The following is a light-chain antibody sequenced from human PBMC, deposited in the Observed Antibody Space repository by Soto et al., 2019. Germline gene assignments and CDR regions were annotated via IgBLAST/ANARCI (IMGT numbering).Light chain of an antibody. J-gene: IGKJ4*01. CDR1: QSVGSY. CDR2: DAF. Sequence: EIVLTQSPATLSLSPGERATLSCRASQSVGSYFAWYQQKPGQAPRLLIYDAFSRPTGIPARFSGSGSGTDFTLTTSSLEPEDSPVYFCQQRSSWPLTFGGGTMVEIK. CDR3: QQRSSWPLT. V-gene: IGKV3-11*01.